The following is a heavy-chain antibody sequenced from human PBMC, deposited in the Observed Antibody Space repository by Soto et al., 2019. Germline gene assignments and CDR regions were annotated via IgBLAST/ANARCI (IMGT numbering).Heavy chain of an antibody. J-gene: IGHJ6*03. CDR2: ISGSGGST. V-gene: IGHV3-23*01. CDR3: AKLVDSGDYGVWGYYYYYMDV. D-gene: IGHD4-17*01. Sequence: GGSLRLSCAASGFTFSSYAMSWVRQAPGKGLEWVSAISGSGGSTYYADSVKGRFTISRDNSKNTLYLQMNSLRAEDTAVYYCAKLVDSGDYGVWGYYYYYMDVWGKGTTVTVSS. CDR1: GFTFSSYA.